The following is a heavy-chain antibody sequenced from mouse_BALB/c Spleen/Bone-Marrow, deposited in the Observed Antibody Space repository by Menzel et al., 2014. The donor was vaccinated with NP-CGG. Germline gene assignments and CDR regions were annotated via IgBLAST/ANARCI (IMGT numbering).Heavy chain of an antibody. CDR3: ARQILRGFAY. V-gene: IGHV5-12-1*01. D-gene: IGHD1-1*01. CDR1: GFAFSSYD. CDR2: ISSGGGST. Sequence: EVKLVESGGGLVKPGGSLKLSCAASGFAFSSYDMSWVRQTPEKRLEWVAYISSGGGSTYYSDTVKGRFTISRDNAKSTLYLQMSSLKSEDTAMYYCARQILRGFAYWGQGTLVTVSA. J-gene: IGHJ3*01.